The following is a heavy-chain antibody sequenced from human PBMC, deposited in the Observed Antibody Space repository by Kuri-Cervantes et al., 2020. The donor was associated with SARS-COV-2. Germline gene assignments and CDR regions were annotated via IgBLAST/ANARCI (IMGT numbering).Heavy chain of an antibody. CDR3: ATGRVVAAN. Sequence: GESLKISCAASGFTFSSYWMHWVRQAPGKGLEWVANIKQDGSEESYVDSVKGRFTISRDNAQNSLYLQMNSLRVEDTAVYHCATGRVVAANWGQGTLVTVSS. CDR1: GFTFSSYW. D-gene: IGHD2-15*01. J-gene: IGHJ4*02. V-gene: IGHV3-7*01. CDR2: IKQDGSEE.